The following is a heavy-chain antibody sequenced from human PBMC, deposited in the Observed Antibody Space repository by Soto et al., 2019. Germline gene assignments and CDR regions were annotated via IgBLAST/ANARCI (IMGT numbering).Heavy chain of an antibody. Sequence: QVQLVQSGAEVKKPGASVKVSCKASGYTFTSYDINWVRQATGQGLEWMGWMNPNSGNTGYAQKFQGRVTMTRNTSTSTAYMELSSLRSEDTAVYYCARRVSLGYCSGGSCYGTDYWGQGTLVTVSS. CDR1: GYTFTSYD. J-gene: IGHJ4*02. V-gene: IGHV1-8*01. CDR3: ARRVSLGYCSGGSCYGTDY. CDR2: MNPNSGNT. D-gene: IGHD2-15*01.